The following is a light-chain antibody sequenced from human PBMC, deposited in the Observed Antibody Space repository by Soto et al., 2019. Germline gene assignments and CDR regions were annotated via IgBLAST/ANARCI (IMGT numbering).Light chain of an antibody. CDR3: QQYVSYSRT. Sequence: DIQMTQSPSTLSASVGDRVTITCRASQSISNWLAWYQQKPGKAPKLLIYKASSLEGGVPSRFSGSGSGIEFTLTISCLQPDDFATYYCQQYVSYSRTFGQGTKVEIK. J-gene: IGKJ1*01. CDR1: QSISNW. CDR2: KAS. V-gene: IGKV1-5*03.